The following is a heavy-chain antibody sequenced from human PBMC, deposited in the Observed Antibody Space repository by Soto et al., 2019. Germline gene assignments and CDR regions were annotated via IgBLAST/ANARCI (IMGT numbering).Heavy chain of an antibody. Sequence: QVQLVQSGAEVKKPGASVKVSCRTSGYTFNHYYIHWVRQAPGQGIEWLAIINPASGRTNYAQDFQGRVTLTMDTSTTTVYMELSGLRAEDTAIFYCARDLAAGDHWGQGTLVTGSS. J-gene: IGHJ4*02. V-gene: IGHV1-46*02. CDR2: INPASGRT. CDR1: GYTFNHYY. D-gene: IGHD6-13*01. CDR3: ARDLAAGDH.